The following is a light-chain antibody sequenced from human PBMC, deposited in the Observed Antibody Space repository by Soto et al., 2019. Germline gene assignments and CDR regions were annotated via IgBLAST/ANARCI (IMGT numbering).Light chain of an antibody. CDR1: SSNIGRNY. J-gene: IGLJ3*02. CDR2: RDN. Sequence: QSVLTQPPSASGTPGQRVTISCSGSSSNIGRNYVYWYQHLSGAAPKLLIYRDNRRPSGVPDRFSGSKSGTSASLAITGLQAEDEADYYCQSHDSSLSVLWVFGGGTKLTVL. V-gene: IGLV1-47*01. CDR3: QSHDSSLSVLWV.